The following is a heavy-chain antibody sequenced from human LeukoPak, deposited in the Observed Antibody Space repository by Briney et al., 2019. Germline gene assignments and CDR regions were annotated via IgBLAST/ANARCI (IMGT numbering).Heavy chain of an antibody. CDR2: IGTAYDT. D-gene: IGHD3-22*01. CDR3: ARAGQWFSDAFDI. J-gene: IGHJ3*02. CDR1: GFTFSTCD. Sequence: PGGSLRLSCAASGFTFSTCDMHWIRQATGKGLEWVSGIGTAYDTHYPDSVKGRFTISRENAKNSFYLQMNSLTVGDTAVYYCARAGQWFSDAFDIWGQGTMVTVSS. V-gene: IGHV3-13*01.